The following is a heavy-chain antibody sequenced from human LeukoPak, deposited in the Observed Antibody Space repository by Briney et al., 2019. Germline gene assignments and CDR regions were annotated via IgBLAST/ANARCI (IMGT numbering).Heavy chain of an antibody. CDR2: ISGYNGNT. V-gene: IGHV1-18*01. J-gene: IGHJ4*02. CDR1: GYTFSSYG. D-gene: IGHD4-17*01. CDR3: ARDYGDYAVDY. Sequence: GASVKVSCKASGYTFSSYGIIWVRHAPGQGVEWMGWISGYNGNTNYAQKLQGRVIMTTDTSTSTAYMELRSLRSDDTAVYYCARDYGDYAVDYWGQGTLVTVSS.